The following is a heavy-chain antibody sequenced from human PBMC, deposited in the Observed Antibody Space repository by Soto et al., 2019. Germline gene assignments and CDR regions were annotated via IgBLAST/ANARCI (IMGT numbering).Heavy chain of an antibody. V-gene: IGHV1-46*01. Sequence: ASVKVSCKASGYTFTSYYMHWVRQAPGQGLEWMGIINPSGGSTSYAQKFQGRVTMSVDRSRNQFSLKLNSVTAADTAVYYCARVRREYDNSGPVDYWGQGTLVTVSS. D-gene: IGHD3-22*01. J-gene: IGHJ4*02. CDR2: INPSGGST. CDR1: GYTFTSYY. CDR3: ARVRREYDNSGPVDY.